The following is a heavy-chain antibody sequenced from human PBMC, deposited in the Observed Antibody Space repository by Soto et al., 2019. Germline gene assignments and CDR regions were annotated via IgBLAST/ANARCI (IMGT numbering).Heavy chain of an antibody. CDR1: GYTFTTYA. Sequence: ASVKVSCKASGYTFTTYAMHWVRQAPGQTLEWMGWISAGSGNPKYSQKFQGRVTITRDTSASTAYMELSSLRSEDTAVYYCARVIRGSEIYYNAFDYWGHGTQVTVCS. CDR3: ARVIRGSEIYYNAFDY. CDR2: ISAGSGNP. J-gene: IGHJ4*01. D-gene: IGHD3-10*01. V-gene: IGHV1-3*01.